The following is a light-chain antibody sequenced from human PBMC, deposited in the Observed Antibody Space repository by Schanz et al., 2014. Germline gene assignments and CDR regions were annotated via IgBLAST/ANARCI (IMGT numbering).Light chain of an antibody. CDR3: SSYAGSNNFVV. CDR2: EGS. Sequence: QSALTQAASVSGSPGQSITISCTGTSSDVGSYNLVSWYQQHPGKAPKLMIYEGSKRPSGVSNHFSGSKSGNTASLTISGLQAEDEADYYCSSYAGSNNFVVFGGGTKLTVL. V-gene: IGLV2-23*03. J-gene: IGLJ2*01. CDR1: SSDVGSYNL.